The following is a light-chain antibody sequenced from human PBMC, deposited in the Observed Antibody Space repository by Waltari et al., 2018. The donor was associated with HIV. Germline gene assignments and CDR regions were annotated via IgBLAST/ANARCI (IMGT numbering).Light chain of an antibody. V-gene: IGKV1-5*03. CDR2: GAY. Sequence: DIQLTQSPSTLSVSVGDRVTITCRDSEGISTFLVCLLQKPGKAPRLLIFGAYSLQNGVPSRFTGGGSGTDFTLTISSLQHDDFATYYCQHYKSSFRTFGQGTRVEMK. CDR1: EGISTF. CDR3: QHYKSSFRT. J-gene: IGKJ1*01.